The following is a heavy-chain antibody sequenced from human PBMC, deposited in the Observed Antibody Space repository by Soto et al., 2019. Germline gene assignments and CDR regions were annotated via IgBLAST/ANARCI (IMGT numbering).Heavy chain of an antibody. CDR3: TRDASRDSSARGWFDP. J-gene: IGHJ5*02. CDR1: RFSFNTFA. Sequence: PGGSLRLSCVASRFSFNTFAMSWVRQAPGKGLEWVSTISSNSAYIYYTDALRGRFTISRDNAKNSLHPQMNSLRAEDTAVYYCTRDASRDSSARGWFDPWGPGTLVTVSS. CDR2: ISSNSAYI. D-gene: IGHD6-13*01. V-gene: IGHV3-21*01.